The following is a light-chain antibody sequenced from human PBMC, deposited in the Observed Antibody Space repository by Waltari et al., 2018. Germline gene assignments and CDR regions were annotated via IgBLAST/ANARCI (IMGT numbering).Light chain of an antibody. V-gene: IGKV1-5*03. CDR3: QQYSSFST. CDR2: MAS. J-gene: IGKJ2*01. CDR1: QNVGTW. Sequence: DIQMTQSPSTLSASVGDRVTISCRASQNVGTWLAWYQQKPGKAPKLMIYMASSLESGVPSRFSGSGSETEFTLTISSLQPDDFATYYCQQYSSFSTFGQGTKV.